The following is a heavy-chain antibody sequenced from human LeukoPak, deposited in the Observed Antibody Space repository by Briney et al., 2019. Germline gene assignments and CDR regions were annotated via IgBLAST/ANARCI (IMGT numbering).Heavy chain of an antibody. Sequence: GGSLRLSCAASGFSFSSSWMHWVRHAPGKGLVWVSRINSDGSSTDYADSVKGRFTISRDNAKNTLFLQMNSLRAEDTAVYYCARGAFGGLDYWGQGTLVTVSS. CDR3: ARGAFGGLDY. V-gene: IGHV3-74*01. CDR1: GFSFSSSW. CDR2: INSDGSST. J-gene: IGHJ4*02. D-gene: IGHD3-3*01.